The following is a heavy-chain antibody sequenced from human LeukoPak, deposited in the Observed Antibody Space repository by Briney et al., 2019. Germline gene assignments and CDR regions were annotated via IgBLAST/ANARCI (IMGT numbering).Heavy chain of an antibody. V-gene: IGHV1-2*02. D-gene: IGHD4-17*01. CDR1: GYTFTDYY. Sequence: ASVKVSCKASGYTFTDYYMHWVRQAPGQGREWMGWINPNSGGTNYAQKFQGRVTMTRDTSISTAYMELSSLRSDDTAVYYCEVYGDPADYWGQGTLVTVSS. CDR2: INPNSGGT. J-gene: IGHJ4*02. CDR3: EVYGDPADY.